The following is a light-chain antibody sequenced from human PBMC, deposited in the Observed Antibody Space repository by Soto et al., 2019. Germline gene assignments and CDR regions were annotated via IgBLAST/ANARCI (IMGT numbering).Light chain of an antibody. V-gene: IGKV1-6*01. Sequence: AIQMTQSPSSLSASVGDRVTITCRASQGIRNDLGWYQQKPGKAPKLLIYAASSSQSGVPSRFSGTGSGTDFTHTISSLQPEDFATYYCLQDHNYPLTFGQGTKVEIK. J-gene: IGKJ1*01. CDR2: AAS. CDR1: QGIRND. CDR3: LQDHNYPLT.